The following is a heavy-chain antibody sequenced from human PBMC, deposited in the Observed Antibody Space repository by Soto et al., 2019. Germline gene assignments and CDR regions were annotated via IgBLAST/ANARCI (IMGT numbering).Heavy chain of an antibody. J-gene: IGHJ1*01. Sequence: EVQLLATGGGLVQPEGSLRLSCAASGFSFSTYAMSWVRQAPGKGLEWVSGISGSGGTTYYADSVKGRFTISRDNSKNTLYLQVNSLRAEDTAVYYCAKDQAAAGTISRYFQHWGQGTLVTVSS. CDR1: GFSFSTYA. CDR3: AKDQAAAGTISRYFQH. V-gene: IGHV3-23*01. D-gene: IGHD6-13*01. CDR2: ISGSGGTT.